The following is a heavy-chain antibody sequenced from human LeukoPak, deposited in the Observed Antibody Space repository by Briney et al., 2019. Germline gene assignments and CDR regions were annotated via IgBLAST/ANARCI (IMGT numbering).Heavy chain of an antibody. J-gene: IGHJ6*02. V-gene: IGHV1-18*01. D-gene: IGHD1-26*01. Sequence: APVKVSCKASGYTFTSYGISWVRQAPGQGLEWMGWISAYNGNTNYAQKLQGRVTMTTDTSTSTAYMELRSLRSDDTAVYYCAGATTAYYYYGMDVWGQGTTVTVSS. CDR2: ISAYNGNT. CDR1: GYTFTSYG. CDR3: AGATTAYYYYGMDV.